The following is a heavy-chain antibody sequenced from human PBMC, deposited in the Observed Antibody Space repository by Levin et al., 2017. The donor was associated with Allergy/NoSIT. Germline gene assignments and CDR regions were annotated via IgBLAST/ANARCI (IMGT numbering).Heavy chain of an antibody. CDR1: GFTLSSYG. J-gene: IGHJ4*01. Sequence: PGGSLRLSCAASGFTLSSYGMHWVRQAPGKGLEWVAVISYDGINKFFADSVKGRFTISRDNSKNTLDLQMNSLRTEDTAVYYCGKLSSGFSNSWYGPTDYWGQGTLVTVSS. V-gene: IGHV3-30*18. CDR3: GKLSSGFSNSWYGPTDY. CDR2: ISYDGINK. D-gene: IGHD6-13*01.